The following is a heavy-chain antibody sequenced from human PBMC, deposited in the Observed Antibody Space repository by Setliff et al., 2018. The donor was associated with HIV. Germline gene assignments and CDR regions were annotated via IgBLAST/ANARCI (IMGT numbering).Heavy chain of an antibody. D-gene: IGHD3-22*01. J-gene: IGHJ5*02. CDR2: IYHSGST. CDR1: GYSISSGYY. V-gene: IGHV4-38-2*02. CDR3: ASRIYYYDSNNFLREEGFDP. Sequence: SETLSLTCTVSGYSISSGYYWGWIRQPPGKGLEWIGSIYHSGSTYYNPSLKSRVTISVDTSKNQFSLKLSSVTAADTAVYYCASRIYYYDSNNFLREEGFDPWGQGTLVTVSS.